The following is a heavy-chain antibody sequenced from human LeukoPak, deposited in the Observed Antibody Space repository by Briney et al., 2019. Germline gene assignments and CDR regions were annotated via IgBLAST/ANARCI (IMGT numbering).Heavy chain of an antibody. CDR2: ISGSGGST. D-gene: IGHD1-26*01. J-gene: IGHJ4*02. V-gene: IGHV3-23*01. CDR3: AKGRYSGSYYMLYTFDY. Sequence: GGSLRLSCVASGFTFSNAWMSWVRQAPGKGLEWVSAISGSGGSTYYADSVKGRFTISRDNSKNTLYLQMNSLRAEDTAVYYCAKGRYSGSYYMLYTFDYWGQGTLVTVSS. CDR1: GFTFSNAW.